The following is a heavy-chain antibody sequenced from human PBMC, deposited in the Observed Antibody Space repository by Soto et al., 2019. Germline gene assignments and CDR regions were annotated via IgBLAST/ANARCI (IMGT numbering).Heavy chain of an antibody. CDR3: AHRHDLGGFDI. V-gene: IGHV2-5*01. Sequence: SGPTLVNPTQTLTLTCTFSGFSLNTRAVGVGWIRQPPGKALEWPALINWNDDKRYSPSLKDRLTITKDTSKNHVVLTMTNIDPVDTATYYCAHRHDLGGFDIWGQGTTVTVSS. CDR2: INWNDDK. J-gene: IGHJ3*02. CDR1: GFSLNTRAVG. D-gene: IGHD2-15*01.